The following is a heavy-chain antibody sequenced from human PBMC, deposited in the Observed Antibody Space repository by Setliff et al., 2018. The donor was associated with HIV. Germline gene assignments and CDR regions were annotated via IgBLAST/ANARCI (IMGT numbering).Heavy chain of an antibody. V-gene: IGHV3-23*01. CDR1: GFTFNTFA. J-gene: IGHJ1*01. CDR3: TRDLTLYKL. D-gene: IGHD1-1*01. Sequence: GSLRLSCAASGFTFNTFAMTWVRQAPGKGLDWVSSIITNGGTTFYADSVKGRFIISRDNSNNMLYLQMNSLRAEDTALYYCTRDLTLYKLWGQGTLVTVSS. CDR2: IITNGGTT.